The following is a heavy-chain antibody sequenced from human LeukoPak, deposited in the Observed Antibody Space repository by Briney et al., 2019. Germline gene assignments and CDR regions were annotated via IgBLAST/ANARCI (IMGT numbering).Heavy chain of an antibody. J-gene: IGHJ5*02. V-gene: IGHV1-2*02. D-gene: IGHD2-2*01. Sequence: ASVKVTCKASGYTFTGYYMHWVRQAPGQGLEWMGWINPNSGGTNYAQKFQGRVTMTRDTSISTAYMELSRLRSDDTAVYYCARGLFVVARFDPWGQGTLVTVSS. CDR3: ARGLFVVARFDP. CDR2: INPNSGGT. CDR1: GYTFTGYY.